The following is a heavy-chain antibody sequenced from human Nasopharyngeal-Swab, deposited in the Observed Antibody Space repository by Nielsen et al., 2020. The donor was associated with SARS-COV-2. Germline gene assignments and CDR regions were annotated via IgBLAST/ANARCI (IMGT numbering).Heavy chain of an antibody. CDR3: ARDRGRFGELIVDGMDV. D-gene: IGHD3-10*01. J-gene: IGHJ6*02. V-gene: IGHV3-33*01. CDR1: GFTFSSYG. CDR2: IWYDGSNK. Sequence: GESLKISCAASGFTFSSYGMHWVRQAPGKGLELVAVIWYDGSNKYYADSVKGRFTISRDNSKNTLYLQMNSLRAEDTAVYYCARDRGRFGELIVDGMDVWGQGTTVTVSS.